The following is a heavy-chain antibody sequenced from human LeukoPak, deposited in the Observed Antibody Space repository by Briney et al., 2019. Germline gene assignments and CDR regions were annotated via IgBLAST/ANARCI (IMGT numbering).Heavy chain of an antibody. CDR2: INPNSGGT. V-gene: IGHV1-2*02. CDR3: ARHSGSYGEGWFDP. D-gene: IGHD1-26*01. Sequence: ASVKVSCKASGYTFTGYYMHWVRQAPGQGLEWMGWINPNSGGTNYAQKFQGRVTMTRDTSISTAYMELSRLRSEDTAVYYCARHSGSYGEGWFDPWGQGTLVTVSS. CDR1: GYTFTGYY. J-gene: IGHJ5*02.